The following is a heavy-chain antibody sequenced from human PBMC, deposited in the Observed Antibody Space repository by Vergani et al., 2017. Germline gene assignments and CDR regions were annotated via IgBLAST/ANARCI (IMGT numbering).Heavy chain of an antibody. J-gene: IGHJ4*02. D-gene: IGHD6-19*01. Sequence: QVQLVQSGAEVKKPGSSVKVSCKASGGTFSSYAISWVRQAPGQGLEWMGRIIPILGIANYAQKFQGRVTITADKSTSTAYMELSSLGSEDTAVYYCEGTSSGGYGDYWGQGTLVTVSS. V-gene: IGHV1-69*04. CDR2: IIPILGIA. CDR3: EGTSSGGYGDY. CDR1: GGTFSSYA.